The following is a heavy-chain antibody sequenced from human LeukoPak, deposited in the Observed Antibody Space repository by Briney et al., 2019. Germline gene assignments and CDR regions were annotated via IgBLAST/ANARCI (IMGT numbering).Heavy chain of an antibody. J-gene: IGHJ4*02. CDR1: GFTFSSYS. V-gene: IGHV3-21*01. Sequence: PGGSLRLSCAASGFTFSSYSMNWVRQAPGKGLEWVSSISSSSSYIYYADSVKGRFTISRDNAKNSLYLQMNSLRAEDTAVYYCARDLWFGEFIDYWGRGTLVTVSS. CDR2: ISSSSSYI. D-gene: IGHD3-10*01. CDR3: ARDLWFGEFIDY.